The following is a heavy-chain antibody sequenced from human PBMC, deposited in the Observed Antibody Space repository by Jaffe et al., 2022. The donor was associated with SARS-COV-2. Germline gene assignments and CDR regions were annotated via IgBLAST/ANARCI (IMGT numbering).Heavy chain of an antibody. CDR1: GFTFDDYG. D-gene: IGHD4-17*01. CDR3: ARGAGYGDYADFRDFDY. Sequence: EVQLVESGGGVVRPGGSLRLSCAASGFTFDDYGMSWVRQAPGKGLEWVSGINWNGGSTGYADSVKGRFTISRDNAKNSLYLQMNSLRAEDTALYHCARGAGYGDYADFRDFDYWGQGTLVTVSS. J-gene: IGHJ4*02. V-gene: IGHV3-20*01. CDR2: INWNGGST.